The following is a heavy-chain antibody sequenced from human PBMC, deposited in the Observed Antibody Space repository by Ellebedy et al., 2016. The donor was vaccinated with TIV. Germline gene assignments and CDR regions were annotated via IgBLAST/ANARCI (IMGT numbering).Heavy chain of an antibody. V-gene: IGHV4-4*02. D-gene: IGHD2-2*01. CDR1: GGSISSSNW. Sequence: SETLSLXXAVSGGSISSSNWWSWVRQPPGKGLEWIGEIYHSGSTNYNPSLKSRVTISVDKSKNQFSLKLSSVTAADTAVYYCARDRQVPAAIGYYYGMDVWGQGTTVTVSS. CDR2: IYHSGST. J-gene: IGHJ6*02. CDR3: ARDRQVPAAIGYYYGMDV.